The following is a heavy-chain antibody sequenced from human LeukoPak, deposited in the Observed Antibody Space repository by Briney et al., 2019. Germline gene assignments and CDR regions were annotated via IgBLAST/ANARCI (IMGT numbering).Heavy chain of an antibody. CDR3: ARDVLSGGGIEAAGTTPAYY. V-gene: IGHV4-38-2*02. CDR1: SYSISSGYY. Sequence: SETLSLTCTVSSYSISSGYYWGWIRQPPGEGLEWIGSIYHSGNTYYNPSLKSRVTISVDTSQNQFSLKLSSVTAADTAVYYCARDVLSGGGIEAAGTTPAYYWGQGTLVTVSS. J-gene: IGHJ4*02. CDR2: IYHSGNT. D-gene: IGHD6-13*01.